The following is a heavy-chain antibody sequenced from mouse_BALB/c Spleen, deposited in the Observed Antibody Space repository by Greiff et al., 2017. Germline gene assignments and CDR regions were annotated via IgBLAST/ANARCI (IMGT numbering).Heavy chain of an antibody. V-gene: IGHV5-6*01. CDR3: ARGNYYGKGDYFDY. CDR1: GFTFSSYG. D-gene: IGHD1-1*01. J-gene: IGHJ2*01. CDR2: ISSGGSYT. Sequence: EVMLVESGGDLVKPGGSLKLSCAASGFTFSSYGMSWVRQTPDKRLEWVATISSGGSYTYYPDSVKGRFTISRDNAKNTLYLQMSSLKSEDTAMYYCARGNYYGKGDYFDYWGQGTTLTVSS.